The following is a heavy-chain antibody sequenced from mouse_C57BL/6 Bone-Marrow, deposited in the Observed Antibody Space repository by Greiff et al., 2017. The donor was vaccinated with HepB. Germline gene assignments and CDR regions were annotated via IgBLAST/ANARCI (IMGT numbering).Heavy chain of an antibody. Sequence: VKLQQPGAELVRPGPSVKLSCKASGYTFTSYWMHWVKQRPGQGLEWLGVIDPSDSYTNYNQKFKGKATLTVDTSSSTAYMQLSSLTSEDSAVYYCARSGWLQNYWGQGTTLTVSS. CDR1: GYTFTSYW. J-gene: IGHJ2*01. V-gene: IGHV1-59*01. D-gene: IGHD2-3*01. CDR2: IDPSDSYT. CDR3: ARSGWLQNY.